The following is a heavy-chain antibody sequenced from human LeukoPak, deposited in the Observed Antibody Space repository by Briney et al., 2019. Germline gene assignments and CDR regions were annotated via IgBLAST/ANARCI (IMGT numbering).Heavy chain of an antibody. V-gene: IGHV1-24*01. CDR1: GYTLTELS. CDR3: ATSLYYYDSSGYYGY. Sequence: ASVKVSCKVSGYTLTELSMHWVRQAPGKGLEWVGGFDPEDGETIYAQKFQGRVTMTEDTSTDTAYMELSSLRSEDTAVYYCATSLYYYDSSGYYGYWGQGTLVTVSS. D-gene: IGHD3-22*01. CDR2: FDPEDGET. J-gene: IGHJ4*02.